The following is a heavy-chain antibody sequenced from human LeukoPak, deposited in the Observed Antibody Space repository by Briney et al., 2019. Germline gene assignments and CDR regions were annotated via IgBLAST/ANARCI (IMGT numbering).Heavy chain of an antibody. V-gene: IGHV3-48*04. Sequence: GGSLRLSCAASGFTFSRYSMNWVRQAPGKGLEGVSYISGSSTTIYYADSVRGRFTISRDNAKNSLYLQMNGLRAEDTAVYYCARRYFDSSGYYYLDYWGQGTLVTVSS. D-gene: IGHD3-22*01. CDR2: ISGSSTTI. J-gene: IGHJ4*02. CDR1: GFTFSRYS. CDR3: ARRYFDSSGYYYLDY.